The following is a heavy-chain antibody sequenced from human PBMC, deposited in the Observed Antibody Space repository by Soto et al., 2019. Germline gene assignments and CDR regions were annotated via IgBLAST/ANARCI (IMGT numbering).Heavy chain of an antibody. J-gene: IGHJ3*02. V-gene: IGHV3-23*01. CDR3: AKDRAYSSGWYEHDGAFDI. D-gene: IGHD6-19*01. CDR1: GFTFSSYA. CDR2: ISGSGGST. Sequence: GGSLRLSCAASGFTFSSYAMSWVRQAPGKGLEWVSAISGSGGSTYYADSVKGRFTISRDNSKNTLDLQMNSLRAEDTAVYYCAKDRAYSSGWYEHDGAFDIWGQGTMVTVSS.